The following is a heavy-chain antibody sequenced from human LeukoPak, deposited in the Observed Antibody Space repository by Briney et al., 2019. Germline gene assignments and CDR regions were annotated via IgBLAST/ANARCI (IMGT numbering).Heavy chain of an antibody. V-gene: IGHV4-59*08. CDR1: GGSISSYY. CDR2: IYYSGST. CDR3: ARHSSGWETHYFDY. Sequence: PPETLSLTCTVSGGSISSYYWSWIRQPPGKGLEWIGYIYYSGSTNYNPSLKSRVTISVDTSKNQFSLKLSSVTAADTAVYYCARHSSGWETHYFDYWGQGTLVTVSS. J-gene: IGHJ4*02. D-gene: IGHD6-19*01.